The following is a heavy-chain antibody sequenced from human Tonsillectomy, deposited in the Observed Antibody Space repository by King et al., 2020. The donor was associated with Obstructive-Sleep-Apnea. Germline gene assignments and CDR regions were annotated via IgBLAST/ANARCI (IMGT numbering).Heavy chain of an antibody. J-gene: IGHJ4*02. CDR3: AREYWGPDY. Sequence: VQLVEAGGGLVQPGGSVRLSCGASGCTFSYYWMSWVRQAPWKGREWVANIKQDGSVKNYEDSVKGRFTISRDNAKKSVFLQMNSLTAEDTAVYYCAREYWGPDYWGQGTLVTVSS. CDR2: IKQDGSVK. V-gene: IGHV3-7*01. D-gene: IGHD3-16*01. CDR1: GCTFSYYW.